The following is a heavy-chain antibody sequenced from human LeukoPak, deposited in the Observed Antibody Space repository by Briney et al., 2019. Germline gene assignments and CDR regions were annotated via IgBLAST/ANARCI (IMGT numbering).Heavy chain of an antibody. CDR3: ARGPSAVTTFPYPYYYYGMDV. J-gene: IGHJ6*02. D-gene: IGHD4-17*01. CDR1: GFTFSSYW. CDR2: IKQDGSEK. Sequence: GGSLRLSCAASGFTFSSYWMTWVRQAPGKGLEWVANIKQDGSEKYYVDSVKGRFTISRDNARNSLYLQMISLRAEDTAVYYCARGPSAVTTFPYPYYYYGMDVWGQGTTVTVSS. V-gene: IGHV3-7*01.